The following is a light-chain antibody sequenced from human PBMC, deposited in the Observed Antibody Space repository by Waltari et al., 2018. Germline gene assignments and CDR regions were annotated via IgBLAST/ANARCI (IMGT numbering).Light chain of an antibody. J-gene: IGLJ1*01. CDR2: DVV. CDR3: SSYTSNSTFV. Sequence: PASVSGSPGQSITISCTGTSNDIGDYNYVSWYQQHPGKVPKLMIYDVVGRPSGVSDRFSGSKSGNTASLTISGLQTEDEADYYCSSYTSNSTFVFGSGTKVTVL. V-gene: IGLV2-14*03. CDR1: SNDIGDYNY.